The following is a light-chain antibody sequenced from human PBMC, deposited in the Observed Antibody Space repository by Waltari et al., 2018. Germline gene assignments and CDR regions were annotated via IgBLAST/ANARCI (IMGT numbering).Light chain of an antibody. V-gene: IGLV1-44*01. CDR2: RSD. J-gene: IGLJ3*02. Sequence: QSVLTQPPSASGTPGQRVTISCSGSASNIGGNLVNWYQQLPGKAPKLLIYRSDHGPSGVPDRFSASKTGTSASLAISGLQSEDEADYFCASWDDSLNGHWVFGGGTKVTVL. CDR3: ASWDDSLNGHWV. CDR1: ASNIGGNL.